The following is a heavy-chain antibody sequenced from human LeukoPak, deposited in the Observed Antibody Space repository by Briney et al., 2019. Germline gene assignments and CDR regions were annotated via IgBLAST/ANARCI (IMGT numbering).Heavy chain of an antibody. D-gene: IGHD6-6*01. J-gene: IGHJ6*02. CDR2: ISGSGGST. CDR1: GFTFSSYA. Sequence: PGGSLRLSCAACGFTFSSYAMSWVRQAPGKGLEWVSAISGSGGSTYYADSVKGRFTISRDNSKNTLYLQMNSLRAEDTAVYYCAKAAGERYSSSSGTYYYYYGMDVWGQGTTVTVSS. CDR3: AKAAGERYSSSSGTYYYYYGMDV. V-gene: IGHV3-23*01.